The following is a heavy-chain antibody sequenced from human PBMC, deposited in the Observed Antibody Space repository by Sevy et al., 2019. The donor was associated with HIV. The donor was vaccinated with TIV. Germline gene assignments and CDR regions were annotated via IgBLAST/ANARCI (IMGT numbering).Heavy chain of an antibody. J-gene: IGHJ4*02. D-gene: IGHD6-13*01. V-gene: IGHV3-74*01. CDR2: INSDGSST. CDR3: ARLPYSSSWSHIDY. CDR1: GFTFSSYW. Sequence: GGSLRLSCAASGFTFSSYWMHWVRQAPGKGLVWVSRINSDGSSTSYADSVKGRFTISRDNAKNTLYLQMNSLGAEDTAVYYCARLPYSSSWSHIDYWGQGTLVTVSS.